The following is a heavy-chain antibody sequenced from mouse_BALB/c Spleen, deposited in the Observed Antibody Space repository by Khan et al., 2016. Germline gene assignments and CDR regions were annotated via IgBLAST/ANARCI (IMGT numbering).Heavy chain of an antibody. CDR2: ITYSGST. J-gene: IGHJ4*01. V-gene: IGHV3-2*02. Sequence: EVQLQESGPGLVKPSQSLSLTCTVTGYSITNDYAWNWIRQFPRNKLEWMGYITYSGSTSYNPSLRSRISITRDTSKNQFFLQLSSVTTEDIATYYCARGDYDGTYYGMDYWGQGTSVTVSS. D-gene: IGHD2-4*01. CDR1: GYSITNDYA. CDR3: ARGDYDGTYYGMDY.